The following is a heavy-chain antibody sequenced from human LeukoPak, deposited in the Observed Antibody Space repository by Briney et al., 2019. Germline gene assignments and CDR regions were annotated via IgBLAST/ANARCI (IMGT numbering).Heavy chain of an antibody. CDR3: AREVAGTPWIDY. V-gene: IGHV4-39*02. Sequence: SETLSPTCTVSGGSISSSSYYWGWIRQPPGKGLEWIGSIYYSGSTYYNPSLKSRVTISVDTSKNQFSLKLSSVTAADTAVYYCAREVAGTPWIDYWGQGTLVTVSS. D-gene: IGHD6-19*01. CDR1: GGSISSSSYY. CDR2: IYYSGST. J-gene: IGHJ4*02.